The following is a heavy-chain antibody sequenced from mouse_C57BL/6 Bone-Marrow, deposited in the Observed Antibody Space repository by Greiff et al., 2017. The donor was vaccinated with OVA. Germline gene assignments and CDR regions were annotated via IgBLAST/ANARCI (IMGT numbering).Heavy chain of an antibody. J-gene: IGHJ2*01. CDR1: GYTFTSYW. D-gene: IGHD1-1*01. Sequence: QVQLQQPGAELVKPGASVKLSCKASGYTFTSYWMHWVKQRPGRGLEWIGRIAPNSGGTKYNEKFKSKATLTVDKPSSTAYMQLSSLTSEDSAVYYCARSRGYYGSSLDYWGQGTTLTVSS. CDR2: IAPNSGGT. CDR3: ARSRGYYGSSLDY. V-gene: IGHV1-72*01.